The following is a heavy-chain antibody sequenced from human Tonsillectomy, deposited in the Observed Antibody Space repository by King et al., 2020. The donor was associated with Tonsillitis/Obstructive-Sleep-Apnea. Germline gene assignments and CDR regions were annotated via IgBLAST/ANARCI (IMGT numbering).Heavy chain of an antibody. Sequence: QLQESGPGLVKPSETLSLTCAVSGGSISTSTYYWCWIRPPPGQGLEWIASVYYSGSTHHNPSLKSRVIISVDTSKNQFTLRLRSVTAADTAVYYCARLLNGHGEYYFDSWGQGTLVTVSS. V-gene: IGHV4-39*01. J-gene: IGHJ4*02. CDR1: GGSISTSTYY. CDR2: VYYSGST. D-gene: IGHD3-10*01. CDR3: ARLLNGHGEYYFDS.